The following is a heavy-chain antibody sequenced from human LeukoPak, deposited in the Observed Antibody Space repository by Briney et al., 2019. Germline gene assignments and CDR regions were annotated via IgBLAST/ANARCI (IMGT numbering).Heavy chain of an antibody. D-gene: IGHD6-13*01. CDR2: INIEGSST. Sequence: GGSLRLSCAASGFRFTSYWMHWVRQAPGKGLVWVSRINIEGSSTSYADPVKGRFTISRDNAKNTLYLQMNSLRAEDTAVHYCARDRIAAPRVLNYWGQGTLVTVSS. CDR3: ARDRIAAPRVLNY. J-gene: IGHJ4*02. CDR1: GFRFTSYW. V-gene: IGHV3-74*01.